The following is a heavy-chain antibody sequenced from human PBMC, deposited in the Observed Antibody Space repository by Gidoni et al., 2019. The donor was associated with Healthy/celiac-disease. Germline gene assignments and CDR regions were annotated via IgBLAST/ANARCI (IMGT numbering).Heavy chain of an antibody. V-gene: IGHV3-23*01. D-gene: IGHD6-19*01. CDR2: ISGSGGST. J-gene: IGHJ6*02. CDR3: AKESLHSGWYDPYDYYYYGMDV. Sequence: EVQLLESGGGLVQPGGSLRLSCAASGFTFSSYAMSWVRQDPGKGLEWVSAISGSGGSTYYADSVKGRFIISRDNSKNTLYRQMNSLRAEDTAVYYCAKESLHSGWYDPYDYYYYGMDVWGQGTTVTVSS. CDR1: GFTFSSYA.